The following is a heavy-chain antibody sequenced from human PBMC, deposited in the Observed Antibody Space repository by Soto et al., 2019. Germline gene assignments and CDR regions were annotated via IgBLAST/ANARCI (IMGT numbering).Heavy chain of an antibody. CDR1: DLTFSNTW. J-gene: IGHJ4*02. Sequence: LRLSCAASDLTFSNTWMNWVRQAPGKGLEWVGRIKSKIDGGTIDYAAPVKGRFTISRDDSESTLFLQMNSLKSEDTALYYCAKVGSITAAGTPFDYWGQGTLVTVSS. V-gene: IGHV3-15*07. CDR3: AKVGSITAAGTPFDY. D-gene: IGHD6-13*01. CDR2: IKSKIDGGTI.